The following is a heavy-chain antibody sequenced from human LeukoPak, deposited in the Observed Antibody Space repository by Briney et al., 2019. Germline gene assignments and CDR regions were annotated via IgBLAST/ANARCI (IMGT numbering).Heavy chain of an antibody. J-gene: IGHJ4*02. CDR3: VKDVGVGASYFDN. D-gene: IGHD1-26*01. CDR1: GFTFNNYA. V-gene: IGHV3-30*02. CDR2: IRYDGSDK. Sequence: GGSLRLSCAASGFTFNNYAMSWVRQAPGKGLEWVAYIRYDGSDKYYIDSVKGRFTIARDNPKETLYLQMTSLSHDDTAVYFCVKDVGVGASYFDNWGQGTLVAVSS.